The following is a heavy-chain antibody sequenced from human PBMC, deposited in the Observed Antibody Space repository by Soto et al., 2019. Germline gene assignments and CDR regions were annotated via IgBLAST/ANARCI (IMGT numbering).Heavy chain of an antibody. V-gene: IGHV3-23*01. CDR2: ISGSGGST. CDR1: GFTFSSYA. D-gene: IGHD6-6*01. J-gene: IGHJ6*02. CDR3: AKTLTPGSSYYYYGMDV. Sequence: EVQLLESGGGLVQPGGSLRLSCAASGFTFSSYAMSWVRQAPGKGLEWVSAISGSGGSTYYADSVKGRFTISRDNSKNTLYLQMNSLRPEDTAVYYCAKTLTPGSSYYYYGMDVWGQGTTVTVSS.